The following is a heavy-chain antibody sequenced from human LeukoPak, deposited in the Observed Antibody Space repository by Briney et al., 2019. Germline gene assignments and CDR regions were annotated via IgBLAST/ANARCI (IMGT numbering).Heavy chain of an antibody. J-gene: IGHJ4*02. CDR2: MNPNSGNT. CDR3: AKFGPHYLDWLSYYFDY. Sequence: ASVKVSCKASGYTFTSYDISWVRQATGQGLEWMGWMNPNSGNTGYAQKFQGRVTMTRNTSVSTAYMELSSLRSEDTAVYYCAKFGPHYLDWLSYYFDYWGQGTLVTVSS. D-gene: IGHD3-9*01. CDR1: GYTFTSYD. V-gene: IGHV1-8*01.